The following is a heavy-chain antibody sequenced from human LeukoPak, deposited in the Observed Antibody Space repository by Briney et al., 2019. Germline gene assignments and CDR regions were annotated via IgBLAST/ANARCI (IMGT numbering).Heavy chain of an antibody. Sequence: GGSLRLSCAASGFTFSSYAMSWVRQAPGKGLEWVSAISGSGGSTYYADSVKGRFTISRDNSKNTLYLQMNSLRAEDTAVYYCAKDRQGYSYGHAAFDIWGQGTMVTVSS. V-gene: IGHV3-23*01. D-gene: IGHD5-18*01. CDR3: AKDRQGYSYGHAAFDI. CDR2: ISGSGGST. J-gene: IGHJ3*02. CDR1: GFTFSSYA.